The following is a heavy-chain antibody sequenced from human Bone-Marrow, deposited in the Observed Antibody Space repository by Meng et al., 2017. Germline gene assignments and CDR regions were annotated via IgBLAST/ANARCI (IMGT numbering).Heavy chain of an antibody. J-gene: IGHJ5*02. CDR3: ARVGVVVITPNWFDP. CDR2: INHSGST. CDR1: GGSFSGYY. V-gene: IGHV4-34*01. Sequence: QVQLRQWGAGRVEPSETLSLTCAVYGGSFSGYYWSWIRQPPGKGLEWIGEINHSGSTNYNPSLKSRVTISVDTSKNQFSLKLSSVTAADTAVYYCARVGVVVITPNWFDPWGQGTLVTVSS. D-gene: IGHD3-22*01.